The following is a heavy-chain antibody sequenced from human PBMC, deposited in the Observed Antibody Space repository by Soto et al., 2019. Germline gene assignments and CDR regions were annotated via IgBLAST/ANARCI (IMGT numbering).Heavy chain of an antibody. V-gene: IGHV4-34*01. CDR3: ARIMYGGNSWNDY. Sequence: SETLSLTCAVYGGSFSGYYWSWIRQPPGKWLEWIGEINHSGSTNYNPSLKSRVTISVDTSKNQFSLKLSSVTAADTAVYYCARIMYGGNSWNDYWGQGXLVTVYS. D-gene: IGHD2-21*02. J-gene: IGHJ4*02. CDR1: GGSFSGYY. CDR2: INHSGST.